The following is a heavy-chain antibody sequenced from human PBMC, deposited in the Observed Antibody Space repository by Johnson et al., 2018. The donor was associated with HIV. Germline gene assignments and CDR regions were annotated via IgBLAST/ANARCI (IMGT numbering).Heavy chain of an antibody. CDR3: VGGSPDDAFDI. Sequence: VQLVESGGGVVRPGGSLRLSCAASGFIFSYYDMSWVRQAPGKGLEWLSSINWNGGGTGYAASVKGRFTFSRDNSKNTRYLQMNSLRAEDTAVYYCVGGSPDDAFDIWGQGTMVTVSS. D-gene: IGHD3-16*01. CDR2: INWNGGGT. CDR1: GFIFSYYD. V-gene: IGHV3-20*04. J-gene: IGHJ3*02.